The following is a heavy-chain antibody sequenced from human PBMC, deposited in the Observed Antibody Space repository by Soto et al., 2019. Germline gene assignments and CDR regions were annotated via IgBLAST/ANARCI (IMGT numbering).Heavy chain of an antibody. Sequence: GESLKISCKGSGYSFTSYWISWVRQMPGKGLEWMGRIDPSDSYTNYSPSFQGHVTISADKSISTAYLQWSSLKASDTDMYYCAITSYCSSTSCFYYYYGMDVWGQGTTVTVSS. J-gene: IGHJ6*02. V-gene: IGHV5-10-1*01. CDR3: AITSYCSSTSCFYYYYGMDV. CDR1: GYSFTSYW. CDR2: IDPSDSYT. D-gene: IGHD2-2*01.